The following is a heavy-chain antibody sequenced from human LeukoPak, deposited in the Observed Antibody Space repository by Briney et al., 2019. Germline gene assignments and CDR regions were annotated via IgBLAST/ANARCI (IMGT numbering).Heavy chain of an antibody. Sequence: GGSLRLSCAPSGFTFSSYWMSWVRQAPGKGPELVANIKQDGSEKYYVDSVKGRFTISRDNAKNSLFLQMTSLRAEDTAVYYCARDQGGLRDSYFDVWGRGTLVTVSS. J-gene: IGHJ2*01. V-gene: IGHV3-7*05. CDR1: GFTFSSYW. D-gene: IGHD5-12*01. CDR3: ARDQGGLRDSYFDV. CDR2: IKQDGSEK.